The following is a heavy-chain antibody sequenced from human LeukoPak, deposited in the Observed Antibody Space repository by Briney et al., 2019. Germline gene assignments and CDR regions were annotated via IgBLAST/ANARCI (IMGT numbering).Heavy chain of an antibody. CDR1: GDSVSSNSAA. CDR2: TYYRSKWYN. J-gene: IGHJ4*02. D-gene: IGHD2-15*01. Sequence: SQTLSLTCAISGDSVSSNSAAWNWIRQSPSRGLEWLGRTYYRSKWYNDYAVSVKSRITINPDTSKNQFSLQLNSVTPEDTAVNYCARDSFRCSGGSCYPFDYWGQGTLVTVSS. V-gene: IGHV6-1*01. CDR3: ARDSFRCSGGSCYPFDY.